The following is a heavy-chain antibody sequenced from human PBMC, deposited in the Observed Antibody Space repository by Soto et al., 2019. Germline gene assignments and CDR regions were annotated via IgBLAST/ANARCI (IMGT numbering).Heavy chain of an antibody. Sequence: SETLSLTCTVSGGSINRTIDYWGWIRQPPGKGLEWIGSIYHSGSAHSNPSLKRRVTISVDTSRNQFSLKLTSVFAADTAVYYCARDKITGLFDYWGQGTLVTAPQ. J-gene: IGHJ4*02. CDR3: ARDKITGLFDY. CDR1: GGSINRTIDY. D-gene: IGHD2-8*02. V-gene: IGHV4-39*02. CDR2: IYHSGSA.